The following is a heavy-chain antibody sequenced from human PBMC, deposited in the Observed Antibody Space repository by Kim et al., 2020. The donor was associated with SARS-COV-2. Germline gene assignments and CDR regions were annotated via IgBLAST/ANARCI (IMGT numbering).Heavy chain of an antibody. D-gene: IGHD3-22*01. J-gene: IGHJ4*02. CDR2: LSGSGANT. CDR3: AKGDQTVLYYDGGYDY. Sequence: GGSLRLSCAASGFAFSSYALSWVRQAPGKGLEWVSGLSGSGANTYYADSVKGRFTISRDNSKSMLYLWMTSLKVEDMAVYYCAKGDQTVLYYDGGYDYWGQGTLVTVSS. V-gene: IGHV3-23*01. CDR1: GFAFSSYA.